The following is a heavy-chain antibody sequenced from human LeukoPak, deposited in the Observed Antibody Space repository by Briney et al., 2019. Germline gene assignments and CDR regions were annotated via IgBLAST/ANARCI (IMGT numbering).Heavy chain of an antibody. CDR3: ARDMRGWYGYYFDY. CDR2: INWNGGST. Sequence: PGGSLRLSCAASGFTFDDYGMSWFRQAPGKGLEWVSGINWNGGSTGYADSVKGRFTISRDNAKNSLYLQMNSLRAEDTALYYCARDMRGWYGYYFDYWGQGTLVTVSS. D-gene: IGHD6-19*01. CDR1: GFTFDDYG. V-gene: IGHV3-20*04. J-gene: IGHJ4*02.